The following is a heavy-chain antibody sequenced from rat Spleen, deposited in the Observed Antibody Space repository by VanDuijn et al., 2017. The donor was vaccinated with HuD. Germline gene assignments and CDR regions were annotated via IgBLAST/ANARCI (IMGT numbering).Heavy chain of an antibody. D-gene: IGHD1-6*01. Sequence: EVQLVESGGGLVQPGRSLKLSCAASGFTYSNYVMAWVSQAPTKGLEWVASISTGYGNTFYRDSVKGRFTISRDNAKSTLYLQMSKLGSEDTAIYYCAREYTTDYYYFRLVMDAWGQGVMVTVSS. CDR2: ISTGYGNT. CDR3: AREYTTDYYYFRLVMDA. J-gene: IGHJ2*01. V-gene: IGHV5-25*01. CDR1: GFTYSNYV.